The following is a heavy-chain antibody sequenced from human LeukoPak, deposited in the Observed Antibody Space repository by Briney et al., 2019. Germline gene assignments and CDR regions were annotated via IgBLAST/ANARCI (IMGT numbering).Heavy chain of an antibody. V-gene: IGHV4-38-2*02. CDR2: IYCSGNT. CDR1: GYSIISGFY. D-gene: IGHD2-8*01. J-gene: IGHJ4*02. CDR3: ARDNGGDDPPTLDY. Sequence: PSETLSLTCAVSGYSIISGFYWAWIRQPPGKGLEWLGIIYCSGNTYYNPSLKSRLTISVDTSKNEFSLKLSSVTAADTAVYYCARDNGGDDPPTLDYWGQGTLVTVSS.